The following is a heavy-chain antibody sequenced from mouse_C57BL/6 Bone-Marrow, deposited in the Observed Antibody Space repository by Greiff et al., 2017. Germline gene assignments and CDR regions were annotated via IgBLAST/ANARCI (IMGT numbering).Heavy chain of an antibody. CDR1: GYTFTSYW. V-gene: IGHV1-69*01. J-gene: IGHJ4*01. D-gene: IGHD2-1*01. CDR3: ARSLYGNYDEDY. CDR2: IDPSDSYT. Sequence: QVQLKQPGAELVMPGASVKLSCKASGYTFTSYWMHWVKQRPGQGLEWIGEIDPSDSYTNYNQKFKGKSTLTVDKSSSTAYMQLSSLTSEDSAVYYCARSLYGNYDEDYWGQGTSVTVSS.